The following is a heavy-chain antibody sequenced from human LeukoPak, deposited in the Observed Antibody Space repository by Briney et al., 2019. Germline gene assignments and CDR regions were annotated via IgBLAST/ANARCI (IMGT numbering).Heavy chain of an antibody. CDR3: AGGGSIAARPIDY. CDR1: GFNFSSYA. CDR2: ISSNGGST. Sequence: TGGSLRLSCAASGFNFSSYAVDWVRQAPGKGLEYVSAISSNGGSTYYANSVKGRFTISRDNSKNTLFLQMGSLRAEDMAVYYRAGGGSIAARPIDYWGQGTLVTVSS. D-gene: IGHD6-6*01. J-gene: IGHJ4*02. V-gene: IGHV3-64*01.